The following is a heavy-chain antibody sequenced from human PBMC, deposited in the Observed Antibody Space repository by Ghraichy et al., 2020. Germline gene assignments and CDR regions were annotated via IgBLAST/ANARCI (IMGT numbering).Heavy chain of an antibody. Sequence: GGSLRLSCVVSGFTFTTYDTDYAWNWVRQAPGQGLEWLSYISTGGTTILYADSVKGRFTISSDNAKKSLYLQMNSLKAEDTAVYYCPRGRDHGFDLWGQGPMVTV. CDR1: GFTFTTYD. CDR2: ISTGGTTI. V-gene: IGHV3-48*01. J-gene: IGHJ3*01. D-gene: IGHD3-10*01. CDR3: PRGRDHGFDL.